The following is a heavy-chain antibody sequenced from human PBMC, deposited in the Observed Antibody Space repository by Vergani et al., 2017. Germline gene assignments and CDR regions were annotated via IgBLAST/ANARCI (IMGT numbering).Heavy chain of an antibody. CDR1: GFTFSSYW. CDR2: IKQDESEK. V-gene: IGHV3-7*01. J-gene: IGHJ4*02. Sequence: EVQLVESGGGLVQPGGSLRLSCAASGFTFSSYWMSWVRQAPGKGLEWVANIKQDESEKYYVDSVKGRFTISRDNAKHLLYLQMNSLRAEDTAVYYCARQGGSGWSLDYWGQGTLVTVSS. CDR3: ARQGGSGWSLDY. D-gene: IGHD6-19*01.